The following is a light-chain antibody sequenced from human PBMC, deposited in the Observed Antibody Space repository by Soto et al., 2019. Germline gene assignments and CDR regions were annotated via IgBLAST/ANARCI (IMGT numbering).Light chain of an antibody. Sequence: DVQLTQSPSFLSASVGARVTITCRASQGIYNYLAWYQQRPGKAPKFLIYDASTLQSGVPSRFSGSGSGTEFTLANSSLEPEDFGTYYCHQLNDYPYTFGQGTKLEIK. J-gene: IGKJ2*01. V-gene: IGKV1-9*01. CDR3: HQLNDYPYT. CDR2: DAS. CDR1: QGIYNY.